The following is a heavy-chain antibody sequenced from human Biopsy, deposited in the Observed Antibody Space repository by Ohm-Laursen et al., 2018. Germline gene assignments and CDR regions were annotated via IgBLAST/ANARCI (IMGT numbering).Heavy chain of an antibody. Sequence: GTLSLTCSVSGDSISSYYWSWIRQPPGQGLQWIGYVYYTGSTDYNPSLQSRVTISVDTSKNHFSLRLRSGTSADTAIYYCTRDRGYYSDRTVPGYFDLWGRGTLVTVSS. CDR3: TRDRGYYSDRTVPGYFDL. D-gene: IGHD3-22*01. CDR2: VYYTGST. CDR1: GDSISSYY. V-gene: IGHV4-59*01. J-gene: IGHJ2*01.